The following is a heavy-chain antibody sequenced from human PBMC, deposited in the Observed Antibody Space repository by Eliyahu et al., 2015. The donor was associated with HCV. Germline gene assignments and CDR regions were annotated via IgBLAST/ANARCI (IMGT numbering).Heavy chain of an antibody. D-gene: IGHD3-10*01. V-gene: IGHV2-5*01. CDR2: IYWNDDK. Sequence: QITLKESGPTLVKPTQTLTLTCTFSGFSLSTSGVGVGWIRQPPGKALEWLALIYWNDDKRYSPSLKSRLTITKDTSKNQVVLTMTNMDPVDTATYYCAHTESPGMVRGVIFGFWCWFDPWGQGTLVTVSS. CDR3: AHTESPGMVRGVIFGFWCWFDP. J-gene: IGHJ5*02. CDR1: GFSLSTSGVG.